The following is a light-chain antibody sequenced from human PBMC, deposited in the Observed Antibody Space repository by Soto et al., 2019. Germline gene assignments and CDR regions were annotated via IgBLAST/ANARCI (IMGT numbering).Light chain of an antibody. V-gene: IGKV3-11*01. CDR1: QTVSSY. CDR3: QQCSNWPTWT. J-gene: IGKJ1*01. Sequence: EIVLTQSPATLSLSPGERATLSCRASQTVSSYLAWYQQKPGQAPRLLIYDASNRATGVPARFSGSGSGTDFTLTISSLEPEYSAVYYCQQCSNWPTWTFGQGTKVEIK. CDR2: DAS.